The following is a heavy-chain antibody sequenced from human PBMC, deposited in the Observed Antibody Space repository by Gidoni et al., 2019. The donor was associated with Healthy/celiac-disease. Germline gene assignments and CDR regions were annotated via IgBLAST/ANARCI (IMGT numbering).Heavy chain of an antibody. CDR2: MNPNSGNT. Sequence: QVQLVQSGAEVKKPGASVKVSCKASGYTFTSYDINWVRQSTGQGLEWMGWMNPNSGNTGYAQKFQGRVTMTKNTSISTAYMELSSLRSEDTAVYYCARGKRVDFSGVYGMDVWGQGTTVTVSS. CDR3: ARGKRVDFSGVYGMDV. D-gene: IGHD2-15*01. V-gene: IGHV1-8*01. J-gene: IGHJ6*02. CDR1: GYTFTSYD.